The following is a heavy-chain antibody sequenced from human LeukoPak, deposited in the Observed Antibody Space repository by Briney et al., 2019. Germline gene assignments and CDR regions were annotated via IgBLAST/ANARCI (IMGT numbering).Heavy chain of an antibody. CDR1: GGTFSNYA. Sequence: ASVKVSCKASGGTFSNYAINWVRQAPGQGFEWMGGIIPIFGTTNYAQKFQGRVTITADESTTTAYMELNSLRSEDTARYFCARQRTGRFDYWGQGTLVTVSS. V-gene: IGHV1-69*13. J-gene: IGHJ4*02. CDR2: IIPIFGTT. CDR3: ARQRTGRFDY. D-gene: IGHD1-1*01.